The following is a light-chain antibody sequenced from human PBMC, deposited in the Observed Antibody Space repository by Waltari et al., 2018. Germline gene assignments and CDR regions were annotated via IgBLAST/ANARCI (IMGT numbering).Light chain of an antibody. V-gene: IGLV1-36*01. CDR1: RPNLGRNA. CDR3: VAWDDSLNGPV. J-gene: IGLJ3*02. CDR2: YND. Sequence: QSVLTQPPSVSEAPRHRVTTPCPGSRPNLGRNAVNWYQQLPGKAPKLLIYYNDLLPSGVSDRFSGSKSGTSGSLAISGLQSEDEANYYCVAWDDSLNGPVFGGGTRVTVL.